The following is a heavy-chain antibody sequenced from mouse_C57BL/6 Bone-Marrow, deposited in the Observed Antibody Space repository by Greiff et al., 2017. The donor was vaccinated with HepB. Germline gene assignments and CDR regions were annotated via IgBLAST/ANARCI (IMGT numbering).Heavy chain of an antibody. Sequence: EVMLVESGGGLVQPGGSLKLSCAASGFTFSDYYMYWVRQTPEKRLEWVAYISNGGGSTYYPDTVKGRFTISRDNAKNTLYLQMSRLKSEDTAMHYCARQVTTVVAPLGFDVWGTGTTVTVSS. CDR2: ISNGGGST. D-gene: IGHD1-1*01. V-gene: IGHV5-12*01. J-gene: IGHJ1*03. CDR3: ARQVTTVVAPLGFDV. CDR1: GFTFSDYY.